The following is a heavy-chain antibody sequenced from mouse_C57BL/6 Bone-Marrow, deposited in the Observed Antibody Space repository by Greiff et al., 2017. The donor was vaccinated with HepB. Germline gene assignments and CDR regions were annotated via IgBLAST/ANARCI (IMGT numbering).Heavy chain of an antibody. J-gene: IGHJ2*01. CDR1: GYAFSSSW. Sequence: VKLQESGPELVKPGASVKISCKASGYAFSSSWMNWVKQRPGKGLEWIGRIYPGDGDTNYNGKFKGKATLTADKASSTAYMQLSSLTSEDSAVYFCARVSSSWYFDYWGQGTTLTVSS. CDR2: IYPGDGDT. V-gene: IGHV1-82*01. CDR3: ARVSSSWYFDY. D-gene: IGHD1-1*01.